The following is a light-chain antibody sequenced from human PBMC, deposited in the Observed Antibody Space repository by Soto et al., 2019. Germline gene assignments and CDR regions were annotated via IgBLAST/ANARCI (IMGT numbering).Light chain of an antibody. CDR1: SSDVGTYNY. Sequence: QSVLTQPRSVSGAPGQSVTISCTGTSSDVGTYNYVSWYQQHPGRAPKLIIYDVTKRPSGVPDRFSGSKSGNTASLTISGLQAEDEADYHCCSYAGTYTFYVFGTGTKVTV. V-gene: IGLV2-11*01. CDR2: DVT. CDR3: CSYAGTYTFYV. J-gene: IGLJ1*01.